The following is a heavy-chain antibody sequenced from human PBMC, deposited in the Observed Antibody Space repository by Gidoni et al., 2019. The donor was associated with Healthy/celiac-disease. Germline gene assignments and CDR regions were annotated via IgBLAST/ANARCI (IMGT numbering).Heavy chain of an antibody. D-gene: IGHD2-15*01. CDR2: ISSSSSYI. CDR3: ARDSRLGYCSGGSCNYYYYGMDV. Sequence: EVQLVESGGGLVKPGGSLRLSCAASGFTFRSYSMNWVRQAPGKGLEWVSSISSSSSYIYYADSVKGRFTISRDNAKNSLYLQMNSLRAEDTAVYYCARDSRLGYCSGGSCNYYYYGMDVWGQGTTVTVSS. CDR1: GFTFRSYS. J-gene: IGHJ6*02. V-gene: IGHV3-21*01.